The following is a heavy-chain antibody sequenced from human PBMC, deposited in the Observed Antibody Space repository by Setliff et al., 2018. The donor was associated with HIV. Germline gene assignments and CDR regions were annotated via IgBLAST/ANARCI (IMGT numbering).Heavy chain of an antibody. D-gene: IGHD3-9*01. J-gene: IGHJ4*02. CDR3: AAPRGMSTILVY. CDR1: GASFTDYY. Sequence: SETLSLTCAFYGASFTDYYWNWIRQPPGKGLEWIGEINHSGSTNYNPSLKSRVIISIDTSKKQFSLKLTSVTAADTATYYCAAPRGMSTILVYWGQGSLVTVSS. V-gene: IGHV4-34*01. CDR2: INHSGST.